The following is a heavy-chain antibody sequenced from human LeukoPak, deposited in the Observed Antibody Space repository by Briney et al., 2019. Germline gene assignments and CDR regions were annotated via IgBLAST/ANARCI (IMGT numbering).Heavy chain of an antibody. CDR2: ISAYNGNT. Sequence: GASVKVSCKASGYTFTSYGISWVRQAPGQGLEWMGWISAYNGNTNYAQELQGRVTMTTDTSTSTAYMELRSLRSDDTAVYYCATTYYGSGSYHYYYYYMDVWGKGTTVTVSS. J-gene: IGHJ6*03. CDR1: GYTFTSYG. V-gene: IGHV1-18*01. CDR3: ATTYYGSGSYHYYYYYMDV. D-gene: IGHD3-10*01.